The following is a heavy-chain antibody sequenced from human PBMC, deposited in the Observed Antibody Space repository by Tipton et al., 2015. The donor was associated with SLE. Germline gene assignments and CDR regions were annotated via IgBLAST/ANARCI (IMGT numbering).Heavy chain of an antibody. D-gene: IGHD2-21*02. CDR3: AKDKAPATVTGLDV. Sequence: SLRLSCAASGFMFSSYGMHWVRRAPGKGLEWVAYIWYDGNNKYYADSMKGRFTISRDNSKNTVHLQMTSLRPEDTSVYYCAKDKAPATVTGLDVWGQGTAVTVSS. CDR1: GFMFSSYG. J-gene: IGHJ6*02. CDR2: IWYDGNNK. V-gene: IGHV3-30*02.